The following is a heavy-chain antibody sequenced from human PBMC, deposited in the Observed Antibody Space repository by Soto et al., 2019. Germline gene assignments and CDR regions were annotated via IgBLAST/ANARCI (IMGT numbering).Heavy chain of an antibody. D-gene: IGHD1-7*01. Sequence: SQTLSLTCATSGDSVSSNSAAWNWIRQSPSRGLEWLGRTYYRSRWYNDYAVSEKSRITVNPDTSKNQYSLHLNSVTPEDMALFFCAGTTSLQWYYMDVWDKGTTVTVSS. CDR3: AGTTSLQWYYMDV. CDR2: TYYRSRWYN. J-gene: IGHJ6*03. CDR1: GDSVSSNSAA. V-gene: IGHV6-1*01.